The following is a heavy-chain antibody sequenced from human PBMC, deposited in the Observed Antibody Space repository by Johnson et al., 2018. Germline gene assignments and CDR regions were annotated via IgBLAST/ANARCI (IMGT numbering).Heavy chain of an antibody. CDR2: ISYDGSNK. D-gene: IGHD2-15*01. Sequence: QVQLVQSGGGVVQPGRSLRLSCAASGFTFSSYGMHWVRQAPGKGLEWVAVISYDGSNKYSADSVTGRFTISRDNSKNPLYLQMNSLRAEDTAVYYCAKRWLGYIQHWGQGTLVTVSS. V-gene: IGHV3-30*18. CDR3: AKRWLGYIQH. J-gene: IGHJ1*01. CDR1: GFTFSSYG.